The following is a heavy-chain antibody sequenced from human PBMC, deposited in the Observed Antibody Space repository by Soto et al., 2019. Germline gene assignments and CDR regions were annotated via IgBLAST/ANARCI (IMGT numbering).Heavy chain of an antibody. CDR2: INPSGGGT. CDR1: GYPFTDYY. V-gene: IGHV1-46*01. Sequence: GASVKVSCKASGYPFTDYYMHWVRQAPGQGLEWMGIINPSGGGTSFAQKFQGRVTMTRDTSTRTVYMELSSLRSEDTAVYFCARGNCYDSSGYHSSEYFQLWGEGTLVTVSS. J-gene: IGHJ1*01. CDR3: ARGNCYDSSGYHSSEYFQL. D-gene: IGHD3-22*01.